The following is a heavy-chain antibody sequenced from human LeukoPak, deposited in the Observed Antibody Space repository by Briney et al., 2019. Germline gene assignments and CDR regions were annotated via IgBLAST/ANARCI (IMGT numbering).Heavy chain of an antibody. V-gene: IGHV3-11*01. CDR3: AKRDKGYGYIFDY. D-gene: IGHD5-18*01. CDR2: ISSSGSTI. J-gene: IGHJ4*02. CDR1: GFTFSDYY. Sequence: PGGSLRLSCAASGFTFSDYYMSWIRQAPGKGLEWVSYISSSGSTIYYADSVKGRFTISRDNAKNSLYLQMNSLRADDTAVYYCAKRDKGYGYIFDYWGQGTLVTVSS.